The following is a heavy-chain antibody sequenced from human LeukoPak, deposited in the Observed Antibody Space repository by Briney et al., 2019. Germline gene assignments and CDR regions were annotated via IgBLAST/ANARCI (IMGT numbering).Heavy chain of an antibody. CDR2: IGIVGGT. CDR1: GFTFSRKD. J-gene: IGHJ5*02. Sequence: GGSLRLSCAASGFTFSRKDMHWIRQATGRGLEWVSGIGIVGGTYYSDSVKGRFTISRESGKNSLYLQMNSLTAGDTAVYYCAGGGSSSDTFDLWGQGALVTVSS. D-gene: IGHD1-26*01. CDR3: AGGGSSSDTFDL. V-gene: IGHV3-13*01.